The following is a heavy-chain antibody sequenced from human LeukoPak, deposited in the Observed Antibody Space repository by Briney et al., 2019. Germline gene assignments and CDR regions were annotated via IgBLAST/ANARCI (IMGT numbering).Heavy chain of an antibody. CDR2: ISYDGSNK. J-gene: IGHJ4*02. CDR1: GFTFSSYA. Sequence: PGGSLRLSCAASGFTFSSYAMPWVRQAPGKGLEWVAVISYDGSNKYYADAVKGRFTISRDNSKNTLYLQMNSLRAEDTAVYYCARGTTVTTVGFDYWGQGTLVTVSS. CDR3: ARGTTVTTVGFDY. V-gene: IGHV3-30*14. D-gene: IGHD4-11*01.